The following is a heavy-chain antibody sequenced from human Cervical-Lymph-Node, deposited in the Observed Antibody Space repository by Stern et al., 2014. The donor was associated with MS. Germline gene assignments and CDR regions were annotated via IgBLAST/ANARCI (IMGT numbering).Heavy chain of an antibody. CDR1: GGTFSTFS. CDR3: VLPSTVTTAAFDV. D-gene: IGHD4-11*01. CDR2: IIPIFYTS. V-gene: IGHV1-69*06. J-gene: IGHJ3*01. Sequence: VQLVQSGAEEKKPGSSVKVSCKASGGTFSTFSINWVRQVPGQSIEWMGGIIPIFYTSNFAQKFHGRVTITADSSTSTVYMALNSLRFDDTAVYYCVLPSTVTTAAFDVWGRGTMVTVSS.